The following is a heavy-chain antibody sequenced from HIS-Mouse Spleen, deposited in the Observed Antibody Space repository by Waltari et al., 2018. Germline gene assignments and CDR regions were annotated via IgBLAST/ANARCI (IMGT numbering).Heavy chain of an antibody. CDR2: MYYSGST. V-gene: IGHV4-39*07. CDR1: GGSISSSSYY. Sequence: QLQLQESGPGLVKPSETLSLTCTVPGGSISSSSYYWGWTRQPPGKGLEWIGSMYYSGSTYHNPALKSRVTISVDTSKTQFSLKLSSVTAADTAVYYCAREIPYSSSWYDWYFDLWGRGTLVTVSS. CDR3: AREIPYSSSWYDWYFDL. J-gene: IGHJ2*01. D-gene: IGHD6-13*01.